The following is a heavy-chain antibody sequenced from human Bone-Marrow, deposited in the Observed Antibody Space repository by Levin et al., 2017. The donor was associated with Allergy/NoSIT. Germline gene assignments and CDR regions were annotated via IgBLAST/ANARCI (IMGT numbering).Heavy chain of an antibody. J-gene: IGHJ4*02. CDR2: MSSDGNNK. V-gene: IGHV3-30-3*01. CDR3: ARPLSSGWSVPFDN. CDR1: GFTFSSFT. D-gene: IGHD6-19*01. Sequence: GGSLRLSCVASGFTFSSFTMHWVRQAPGKGLEWVAVMSSDGNNKYYADSVKGRFTISRDNSKSSLYLQMNSLKSEDTAVYYCARPLSSGWSVPFDNWGQGILVTVSS.